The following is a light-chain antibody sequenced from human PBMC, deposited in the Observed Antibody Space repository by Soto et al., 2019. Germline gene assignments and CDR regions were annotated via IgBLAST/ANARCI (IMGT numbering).Light chain of an antibody. CDR3: QQYGSSPRT. Sequence: EIVLTQSPGTLSLSPGERATLSCRASQSVTSSYLAWYQQKPGQAPRLLISGASSRATGIPDRFSGSGSGTDFTLTISRLEPEDFAVYYCQQYGSSPRTFGGGTKVEIK. J-gene: IGKJ4*01. V-gene: IGKV3-20*01. CDR1: QSVTSSY. CDR2: GAS.